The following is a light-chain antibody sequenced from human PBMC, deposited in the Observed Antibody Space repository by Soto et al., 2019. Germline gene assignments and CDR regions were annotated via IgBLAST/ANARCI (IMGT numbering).Light chain of an antibody. J-gene: IGLJ1*01. CDR1: SSDVGGYNY. CDR3: SSYTSSSTYA. CDR2: EVS. Sequence: QSALTQPASVSGSPGQSITISCTGTSSDVGGYNYVSWYQHHPGKAPKVMIYEVSNRPSGVSNRFSGSKSGNTASLTISGLQAEDEADYYCSSYTSSSTYAFGTGTKLTVL. V-gene: IGLV2-14*01.